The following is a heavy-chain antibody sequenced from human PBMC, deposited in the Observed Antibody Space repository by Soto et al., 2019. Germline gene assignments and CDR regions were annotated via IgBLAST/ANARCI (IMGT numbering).Heavy chain of an antibody. V-gene: IGHV1-69*13. Sequence: ASVKVSCKASGGTFSSYAISWVRQAPGQGLEWMGGIIPIFGTANYAQKFQGRVTITADESTSAAYMELSSLRSEDTAVYYCASYCSSTSCYLYYYGMDVRGHGTTVNVSS. CDR1: GGTFSSYA. CDR3: ASYCSSTSCYLYYYGMDV. D-gene: IGHD2-2*01. J-gene: IGHJ6*02. CDR2: IIPIFGTA.